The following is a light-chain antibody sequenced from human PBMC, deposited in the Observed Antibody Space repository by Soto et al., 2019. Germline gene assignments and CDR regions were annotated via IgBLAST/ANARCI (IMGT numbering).Light chain of an antibody. CDR1: SSDVGGYNY. J-gene: IGLJ2*01. Sequence: QSALTQPRSVSGSLGHSVTISCTGTSSDVGGYNYVSWYQHHPGKAPKIVIYDVYKWPPGVSDRFSGSKSGNTASLTISGLQAEDEADYYCFSYEGNHSSVVFGGGTKLTGL. CDR2: DVY. V-gene: IGLV2-11*01. CDR3: FSYEGNHSSVV.